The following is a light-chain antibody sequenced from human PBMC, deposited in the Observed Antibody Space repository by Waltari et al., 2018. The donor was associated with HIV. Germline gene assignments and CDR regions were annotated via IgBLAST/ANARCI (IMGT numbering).Light chain of an antibody. J-gene: IGKJ1*01. Sequence: ATRMTQSPPSFSASTGDRVTITCRASRDISTHLAWYQQKPGSAPKRLMYGATTLQSGVPSRFNGSGSGTDFTLTINCLQSEDFATYYCQQYYSSPQTFGQGTKVEVK. CDR1: RDISTH. CDR2: GAT. CDR3: QQYYSSPQT. V-gene: IGKV1-8*01.